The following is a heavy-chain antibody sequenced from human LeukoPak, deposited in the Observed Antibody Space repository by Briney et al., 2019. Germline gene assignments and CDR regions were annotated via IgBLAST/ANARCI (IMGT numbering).Heavy chain of an antibody. CDR2: INHSGST. V-gene: IGHV4-34*01. CDR1: GGSFSGYY. Sequence: SETLSLTCAVYGGSFSGYYWSWIRQPPGKGLEWIGEINHSGSTNYNPSLKSRVTISVDTSKNQFSLKLSSVTAADTAVYYCAGGGDYGDYVPDYWGQGTLVTVSS. CDR3: AGGGDYGDYVPDY. D-gene: IGHD4-17*01. J-gene: IGHJ4*02.